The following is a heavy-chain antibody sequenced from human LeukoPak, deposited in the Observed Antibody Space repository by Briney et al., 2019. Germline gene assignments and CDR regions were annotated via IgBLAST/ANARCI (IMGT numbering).Heavy chain of an antibody. CDR3: ARWSYYYDSSGYYNWFDP. CDR2: INPNSGGT. CDR1: GYTFTAYF. V-gene: IGHV1-2*02. D-gene: IGHD3-22*01. J-gene: IGHJ5*02. Sequence: GASVKVSCKASGYTFTAYFIHWVRQAPAQGLEWMGCINPNSGGTNSAQIFQGRVTMIWDTSISTAYLELSRLISHDTAVYYCARWSYYYDSSGYYNWFDPWGQGTLVTVSS.